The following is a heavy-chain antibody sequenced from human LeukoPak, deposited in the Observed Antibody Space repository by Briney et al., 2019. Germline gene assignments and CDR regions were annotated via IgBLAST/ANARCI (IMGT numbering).Heavy chain of an antibody. D-gene: IGHD5-24*01. CDR2: INPNSGGT. V-gene: IGHV1-2*02. Sequence: ASVKVSFKASGYTFTGYYMHWVRQAPGQGLEWMGWINPNSGGTNYAQKFQGRVTMTRDTPISTAYMELSRLRSDDTAVYYCARGGWRRDGYKADCWGQGTLVTVSS. CDR1: GYTFTGYY. CDR3: ARGGWRRDGYKADC. J-gene: IGHJ4*02.